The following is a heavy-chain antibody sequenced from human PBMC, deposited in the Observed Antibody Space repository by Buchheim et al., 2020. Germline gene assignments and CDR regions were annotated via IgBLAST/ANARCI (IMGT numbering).Heavy chain of an antibody. D-gene: IGHD3-3*01. V-gene: IGHV3-23*04. Sequence: EVQLVESGGGLVQPGGSLRLSCAASGFTFSSYAMSWVRQAPGKGLEWVSSISGSGDSTYYADSVKGRFTISRDNSKNTLYLPMNSLRAEDTALYYCAKDRIFGVVSRPNWFDPWGQGT. CDR1: GFTFSSYA. CDR2: ISGSGDST. J-gene: IGHJ5*02. CDR3: AKDRIFGVVSRPNWFDP.